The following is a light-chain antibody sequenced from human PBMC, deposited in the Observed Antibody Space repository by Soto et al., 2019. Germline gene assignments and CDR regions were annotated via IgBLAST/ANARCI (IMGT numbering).Light chain of an antibody. CDR3: LVYGSSPTWA. CDR1: QSVNSAY. V-gene: IGKV3-20*01. Sequence: EIVLTQSPGTLSLSPGERATLSCRASQSVNSAYVAWYQQNPGQAPRVLIYGASTRATGIPHRFSGSGSGTVFSLTISRLEPEDSAMYYWLVYGSSPTWAFGQGTKVEIK. CDR2: GAS. J-gene: IGKJ1*01.